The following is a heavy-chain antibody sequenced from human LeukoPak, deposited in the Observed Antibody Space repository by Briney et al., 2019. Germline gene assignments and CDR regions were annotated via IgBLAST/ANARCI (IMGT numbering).Heavy chain of an antibody. D-gene: IGHD1-26*01. CDR2: ISSSSSYI. V-gene: IGHV3-21*01. Sequence: GGSLGLSCAASGFTFSSYSMDWVRQAPGKGLEWVSSISSSSSYIYYADSVKGRFTISRDNAKNSLYLQMNSLRAEDTAVYYCTLNSGSYYGFDYWGQGTLVTVSS. J-gene: IGHJ4*02. CDR1: GFTFSSYS. CDR3: TLNSGSYYGFDY.